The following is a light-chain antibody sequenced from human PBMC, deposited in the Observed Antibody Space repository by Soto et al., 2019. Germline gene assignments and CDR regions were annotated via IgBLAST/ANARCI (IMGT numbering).Light chain of an antibody. J-gene: IGKJ3*01. V-gene: IGKV1-39*01. CDR1: QSISSY. CDR3: QQSYSTPQFT. CDR2: AAS. Sequence: DIQMTQSPSSLSASVGDRVTITCRASQSISSYLNWYQQKPGKAPKLLIYAASSLQSAVPSRFSGSGSGTAFTLTISSLQPEDFATYYCQQSYSTPQFTFGPGTKVDIK.